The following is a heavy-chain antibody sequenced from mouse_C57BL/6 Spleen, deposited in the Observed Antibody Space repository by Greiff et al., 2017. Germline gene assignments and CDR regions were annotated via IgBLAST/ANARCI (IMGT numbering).Heavy chain of an antibody. CDR2: IDPENGDT. CDR1: GFNIKDDY. Sequence: VQLQQSGAELVRPGASVKLSCTASGFNIKDDYMHWVKQRPEQGLEWIGWIDPENGDTEYASKFQGKATITADTSSNTAYLQLSSLTSEDTAVYYCTAYSILSWGQGTLVTVSA. CDR3: TAYSILS. V-gene: IGHV14-4*01. D-gene: IGHD2-5*01. J-gene: IGHJ3*01.